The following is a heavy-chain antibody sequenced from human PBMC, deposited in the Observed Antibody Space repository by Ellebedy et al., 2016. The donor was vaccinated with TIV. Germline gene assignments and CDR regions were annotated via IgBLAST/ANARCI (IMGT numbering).Heavy chain of an antibody. CDR1: SGSITSYY. Sequence: MPSETLSLTCSVSSGSITSYYWSWIRQPPGKGLEWIGHMFHSGNSDDNPSLKGRVTMSLDTSKNQFSLRLTSVTAADTAVYYCASFTNSWRHDYWGQGTLVTVSP. J-gene: IGHJ4*02. CDR3: ASFTNSWRHDY. D-gene: IGHD2-15*01. V-gene: IGHV4-59*01. CDR2: MFHSGNS.